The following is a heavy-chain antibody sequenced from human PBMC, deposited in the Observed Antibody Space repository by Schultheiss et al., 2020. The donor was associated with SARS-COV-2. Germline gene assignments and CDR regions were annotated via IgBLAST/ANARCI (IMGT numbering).Heavy chain of an antibody. D-gene: IGHD3-3*01. Sequence: SVKVSCKASGGTFSSYAISWVRQATGQGLEWMGGIIPIFGTANYAQKFQGRVTITADKSTSTAYMELSSLRSEDTAVYYCARGVLRFLEWSRGNNWFDPWGQGTLVTVSS. CDR1: GGTFSSYA. V-gene: IGHV1-69*06. CDR2: IIPIFGTA. CDR3: ARGVLRFLEWSRGNNWFDP. J-gene: IGHJ5*02.